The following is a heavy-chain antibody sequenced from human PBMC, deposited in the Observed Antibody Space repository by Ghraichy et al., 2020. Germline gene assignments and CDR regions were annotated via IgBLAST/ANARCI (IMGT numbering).Heavy chain of an antibody. CDR2: ISATTRGT. CDR3: AKDRPGSYGNDFWAGYYLDH. D-gene: IGHD3/OR15-3a*01. Sequence: GGSLRLSCAASGFTFSNYAMAWVRQAPGKGLEWVSGISATTRGTYYADSVKGRFTISRDNFKNTLYLQMNSLRADDTAVYYCAKDRPGSYGNDFWAGYYLDHCRQGTLVAASS. J-gene: IGHJ4*02. CDR1: GFTFSNYA. V-gene: IGHV3-23*01.